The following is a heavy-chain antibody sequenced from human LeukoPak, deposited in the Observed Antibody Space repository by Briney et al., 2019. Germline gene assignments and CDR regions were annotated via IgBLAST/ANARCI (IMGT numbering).Heavy chain of an antibody. Sequence: GGSLRLSCAASGFTFSSYEMNWVRQAPGKGLEWVSYISSSGSTIYYADSVKGRFTISRDNAKNSLYLQMNSLRAEDTAVYYCARDQLVYDILTGLDYWGREPWSPSPQ. D-gene: IGHD3-9*01. CDR2: ISSSGSTI. J-gene: IGHJ4*02. V-gene: IGHV3-48*03. CDR1: GFTFSSYE. CDR3: ARDQLVYDILTGLDY.